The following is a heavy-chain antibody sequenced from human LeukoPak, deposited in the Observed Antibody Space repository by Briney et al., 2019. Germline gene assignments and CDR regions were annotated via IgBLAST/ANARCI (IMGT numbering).Heavy chain of an antibody. J-gene: IGHJ3*02. D-gene: IGHD3-10*01. CDR1: GFTFSSYG. CDR3: ARGYGSGSYDAFDI. Sequence: GGSLRLSCAASGFTFSSYGMHWVRQAPGKGLEWVAYIQNDGSNEQYADSVKGRFSISRDSSKNILYLQMNSLRAEDTAVYYCARGYGSGSYDAFDIWGQGTMVTVSS. CDR2: IQNDGSNE. V-gene: IGHV3-30*02.